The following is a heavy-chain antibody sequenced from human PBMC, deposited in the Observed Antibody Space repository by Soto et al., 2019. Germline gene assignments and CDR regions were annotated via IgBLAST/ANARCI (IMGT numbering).Heavy chain of an antibody. V-gene: IGHV1-69*06. Sequence: SEEVSFKASGGTFSSYAISSVRQAPGQGLEWMGGIIPIFGTANYAQNFQGRVTITADKSTSTAYMELSSLRSEDTAVYYGARGGRSSSWHYFCYWGRQSRVSVSS. CDR3: ARGGRSSSWHYFCY. D-gene: IGHD6-13*01. CDR2: IIPIFGTA. J-gene: IGHJ4*01. CDR1: GGTFSSYA.